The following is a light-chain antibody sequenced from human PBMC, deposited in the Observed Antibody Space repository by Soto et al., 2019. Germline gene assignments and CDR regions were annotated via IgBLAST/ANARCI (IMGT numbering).Light chain of an antibody. Sequence: QSVLTQPASVSGSPGQSITISCTGTSSDVGAYNYVSWYQQHPGKAPKLMIYEGSKRPSGVSNRFSGSKSGNTASLTISGLQAEDEADYYCSSYTTSITYVFGTGTKLTVL. J-gene: IGLJ1*01. CDR1: SSDVGAYNY. V-gene: IGLV2-14*01. CDR2: EGS. CDR3: SSYTTSITYV.